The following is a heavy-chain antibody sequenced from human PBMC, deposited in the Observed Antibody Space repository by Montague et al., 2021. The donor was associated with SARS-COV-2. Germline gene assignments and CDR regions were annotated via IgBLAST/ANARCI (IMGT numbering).Heavy chain of an antibody. J-gene: IGHJ4*02. Sequence: CAISGDSVSNNRAAWNWIRQSPSGGLQWLGRTYFRTQWFHHYAPXVEGRITVNADASKNHFSLQLTSVTPEDSAKYFCVRPQYSNTWFFDYWGQGAQVTVSS. CDR2: TYFRTQWFH. V-gene: IGHV6-1*01. D-gene: IGHD6-6*01. CDR1: GDSVSNNRAA. CDR3: VRPQYSNTWFFDY.